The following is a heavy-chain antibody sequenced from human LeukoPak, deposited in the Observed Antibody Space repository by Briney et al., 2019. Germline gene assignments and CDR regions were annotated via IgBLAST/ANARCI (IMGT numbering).Heavy chain of an antibody. Sequence: PSETLSLTCAVYGGSFSGYYWNWIRQPPGKGLESIGEINHSGSTNCNPSLKSRVTISVDTSKNQFSLKLSSVTAADTAVYYCARGAPENNNWNGGSWGQGTLVTVSS. CDR3: ARGAPENNNWNGGS. D-gene: IGHD1-1*01. V-gene: IGHV4-34*01. CDR2: INHSGST. J-gene: IGHJ4*02. CDR1: GGSFSGYY.